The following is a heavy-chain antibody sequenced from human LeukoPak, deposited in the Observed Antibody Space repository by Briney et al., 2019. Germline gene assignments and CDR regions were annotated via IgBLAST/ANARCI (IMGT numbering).Heavy chain of an antibody. CDR3: ARPSYSGSSLSY. D-gene: IGHD1-26*01. J-gene: IGHJ4*02. Sequence: ASVKVSCKASGYTFTGYYMHWVRQAPGQGLEWMGWINPNSGGTNYAQKFQGRVTMTRDTSISTAHMELSRLRSDDTAVYYCARPSYSGSSLSYWGQGTLVTVSS. CDR2: INPNSGGT. CDR1: GYTFTGYY. V-gene: IGHV1-2*02.